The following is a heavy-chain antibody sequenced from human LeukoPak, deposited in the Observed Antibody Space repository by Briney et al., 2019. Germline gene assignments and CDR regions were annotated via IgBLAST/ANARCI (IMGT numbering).Heavy chain of an antibody. V-gene: IGHV3-23*01. Sequence: PGGSLRLSCAASGFFFSSYAMIWVRQAPGKGLEWVSGISGSGGSPYYAVSVKGRFPISRENSKNTLYLEMNSLSAEDTAVYYCAKGYYYGSGTYWDFFDYWGQGALVTVSS. CDR3: AKGYYYGSGTYWDFFDY. CDR2: ISGSGGSP. CDR1: GFFFSSYA. D-gene: IGHD3-10*01. J-gene: IGHJ4*02.